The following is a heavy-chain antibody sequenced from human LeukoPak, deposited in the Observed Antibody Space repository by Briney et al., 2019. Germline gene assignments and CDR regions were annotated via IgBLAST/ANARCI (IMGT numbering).Heavy chain of an antibody. V-gene: IGHV3-74*01. CDR2: INSDGSTT. Sequence: SGGSLRLSCAASGFTFSSYWMHWVRQAPGRGLVWVSRINSDGSTTTYADSVKGRFTISRDNAKNTLYLQVNSLRAEDTALYYCARSPGGYSAIDYWGQGTLVTVSS. CDR3: ARSPGGYSAIDY. CDR1: GFTFSSYW. D-gene: IGHD3-10*01. J-gene: IGHJ4*02.